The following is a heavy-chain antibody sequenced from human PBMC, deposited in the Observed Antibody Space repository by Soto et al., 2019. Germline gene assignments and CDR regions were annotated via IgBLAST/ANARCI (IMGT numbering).Heavy chain of an antibody. V-gene: IGHV1-46*01. CDR3: ARAGGVGARLGAFDI. J-gene: IGHJ3*02. Sequence: EASVKVSCKASGYTFTSYYMHWVRQAPGQGLEWMGIINPSGGSTSYAQKFQGRVTMTRDTSTSTVYMELSSLRSEDTAVYYCARAGGVGARLGAFDIWGQGTMVTVSS. CDR1: GYTFTSYY. CDR2: INPSGGST. D-gene: IGHD1-26*01.